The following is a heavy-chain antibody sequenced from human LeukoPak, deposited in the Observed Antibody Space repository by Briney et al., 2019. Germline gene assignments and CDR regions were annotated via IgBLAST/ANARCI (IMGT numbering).Heavy chain of an antibody. D-gene: IGHD4-17*01. CDR1: GYTFTSYG. J-gene: IGHJ6*03. Sequence: GASVKVSCKASGYTFTSYGISWVRQAPGQGLEWMGEIIPIFGTTNYAHRFQGRVTITADESTSTAYMELNSLKSEDTAVYYCATESDYGYYYYMDVWGKGTSVTISS. V-gene: IGHV1-69*13. CDR2: IIPIFGTT. CDR3: ATESDYGYYYYMDV.